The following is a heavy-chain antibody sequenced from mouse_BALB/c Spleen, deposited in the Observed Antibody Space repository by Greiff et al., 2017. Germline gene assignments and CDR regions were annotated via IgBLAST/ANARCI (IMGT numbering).Heavy chain of an antibody. CDR1: GFNINDYY. CDR2: IDPENGDT. J-gene: IGHJ3*01. D-gene: IGHD2-12*01. Sequence: VQLQQSGAELVRPGASVKLSCTASGFNINDYYMHWVKQRPEQGLEWIGWIDPENGDTEYAPKFQGKATMTADTSSNTAYLQLSSLTSEDTAVYYCNSLTTQFAYWGQGTLVTVSA. V-gene: IGHV14-4*02. CDR3: NSLTTQFAY.